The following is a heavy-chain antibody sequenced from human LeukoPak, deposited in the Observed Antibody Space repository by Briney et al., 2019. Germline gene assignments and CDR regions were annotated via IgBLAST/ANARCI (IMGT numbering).Heavy chain of an antibody. Sequence: GGSLRLSCAASGFTFSSYWMHWVRHAPGKGLVWVSRINTDGSSTSYADSVKGRFTISRDNAKNTLYLQMNSLRAEDTAVYYCARGISSIAARGESYWGQGTLVTVSS. D-gene: IGHD6-6*01. CDR1: GFTFSSYW. CDR3: ARGISSIAARGESY. V-gene: IGHV3-74*01. CDR2: INTDGSST. J-gene: IGHJ4*02.